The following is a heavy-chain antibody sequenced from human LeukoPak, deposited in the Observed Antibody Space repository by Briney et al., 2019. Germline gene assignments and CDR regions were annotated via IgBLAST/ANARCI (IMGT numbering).Heavy chain of an antibody. V-gene: IGHV1-2*02. Sequence: ASVKVSCKASGYTFTGYYMHWVRQAPGQGLEWMGWINPNSGGTNHAQKFQGRVTMTRDTSISTAYMGLSRLRSDDTAVYYCARLVAAGKPNDYWGQGTLVTVSS. CDR3: ARLVAAGKPNDY. CDR1: GYTFTGYY. D-gene: IGHD6-25*01. CDR2: INPNSGGT. J-gene: IGHJ4*02.